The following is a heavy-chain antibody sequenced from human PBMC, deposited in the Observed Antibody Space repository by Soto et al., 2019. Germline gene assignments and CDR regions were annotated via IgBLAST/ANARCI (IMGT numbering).Heavy chain of an antibody. J-gene: IGHJ4*01. CDR1: GFVFSNAW. V-gene: IGHV3-15*07. CDR3: TTDSYSTMIEVRFDY. CDR2: IKSKALGGTT. Sequence: EVQLVDSGGDLVKPGGSLRLSCAGSGFVFSNAWINWVRQAPGKGLEWVGRIKSKALGGTTDFAAPVRGRFAITRDDSRHMAYMQMNSLNAEDTDVYYCTTDSYSTMIEVRFDYWGHGTPVTVSS. D-gene: IGHD3-22*01.